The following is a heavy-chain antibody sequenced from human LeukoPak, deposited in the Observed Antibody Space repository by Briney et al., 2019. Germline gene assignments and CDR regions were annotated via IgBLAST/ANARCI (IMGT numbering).Heavy chain of an antibody. V-gene: IGHV3-23*01. D-gene: IGHD3-16*02. J-gene: IGHJ4*02. CDR3: AKDQSYYDYVWGSYRPGDYFDY. Sequence: GGSLRLSCAASGFTFSGYAMSWVRQAPGKGLEWVSAISGSGGSTYYADSVKGRFTISRDNSKNTLYLQMNSLRAEDTAVYYCAKDQSYYDYVWGSYRPGDYFDYWGQGTLVAVSS. CDR2: ISGSGGST. CDR1: GFTFSGYA.